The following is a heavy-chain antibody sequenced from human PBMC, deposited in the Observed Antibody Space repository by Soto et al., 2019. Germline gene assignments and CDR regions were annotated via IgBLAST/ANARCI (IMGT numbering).Heavy chain of an antibody. V-gene: IGHV1-2*02. Sequence: ASVKVSCKASGYTFTGYYMHWVRQAPGQGLEWMGWINPNSGGTNYAQKFQGRVTMTRGTSISTAYMELSRLRSDDTAVYYCARAVSSGWYTLYFQHWGQGTLVTVSS. D-gene: IGHD6-19*01. CDR2: INPNSGGT. J-gene: IGHJ1*01. CDR3: ARAVSSGWYTLYFQH. CDR1: GYTFTGYY.